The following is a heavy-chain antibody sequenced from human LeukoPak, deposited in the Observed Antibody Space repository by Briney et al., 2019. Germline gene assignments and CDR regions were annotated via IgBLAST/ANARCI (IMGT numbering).Heavy chain of an antibody. CDR3: ARGREEKAATLDP. J-gene: IGHJ5*02. V-gene: IGHV3-33*08. CDR2: IWYDGSNK. CDR1: GFTFTSAG. D-gene: IGHD2-15*01. Sequence: GGSLRLSCAASGFTFTSAGMHWVRQAPGKGLEWVAVIWYDGSNKYYADSVKGRFTISRDNSKNTLYLQMNSLRAEDTAVYYCARGREEKAATLDPWGQGTLVTVSS.